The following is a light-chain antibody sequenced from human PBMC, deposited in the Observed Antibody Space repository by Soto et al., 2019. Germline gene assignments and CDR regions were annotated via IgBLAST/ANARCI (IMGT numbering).Light chain of an antibody. V-gene: IGKV3D-20*02. CDR3: QQRSNLPWT. CDR1: QSVSNNY. Sequence: EIVLTQSPATLSLSPGERATLSCSASQSVSNNYLAWYQQKPGQAPRLLIYGASSRATGIPDRFSGSGSGADFTLTISSLEPEDFAVYYCQQRSNLPWTFGQGTKVDIK. CDR2: GAS. J-gene: IGKJ1*01.